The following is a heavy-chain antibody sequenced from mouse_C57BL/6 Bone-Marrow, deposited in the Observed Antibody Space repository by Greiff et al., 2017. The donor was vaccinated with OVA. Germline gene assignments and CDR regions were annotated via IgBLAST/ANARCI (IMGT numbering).Heavy chain of an antibody. D-gene: IGHD2-4*01. CDR3: AKKYYYDYEDYAMDY. CDR1: GFSLTSYG. V-gene: IGHV2-4*01. Sequence: VQVVESGPGLVQPSQSLSITCTVSGFSLTSYGVHWVRQPPGKGLEWLGVIWSGGSTDYNAAFISRLSISKDNSKSQVFFKMNSLQADDTAIYYCAKKYYYDYEDYAMDYWGQGTSVTVSS. CDR2: IWSGGST. J-gene: IGHJ4*01.